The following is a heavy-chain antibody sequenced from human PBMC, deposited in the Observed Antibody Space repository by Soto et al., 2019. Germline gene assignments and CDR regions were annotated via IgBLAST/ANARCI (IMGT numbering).Heavy chain of an antibody. CDR2: ISYDGSNK. D-gene: IGHD1-26*01. J-gene: IGHJ3*01. V-gene: IGHV3-30*03. CDR3: AIIHSGSYGFDV. Sequence: GGSLRLSCAASRLTFNIYDIYWVRQAPGKGLEWLALISYDGSNKYYADSVKGRFTISRDNSKNTLYLQMGRLRPDDTAVYHCAIIHSGSYGFDVWGQGTVVTVS. CDR1: RLTFNIYD.